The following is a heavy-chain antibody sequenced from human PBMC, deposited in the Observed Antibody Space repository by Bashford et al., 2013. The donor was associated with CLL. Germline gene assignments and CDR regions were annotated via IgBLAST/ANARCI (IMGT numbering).Heavy chain of an antibody. D-gene: IGHD3-16*01. V-gene: IGHV1-69*13. J-gene: IGHJ5*02. CDR3: ARRGKRHTVQNWFDP. CDR2: IIPIFGTA. CDR1: GGTFSSYA. Sequence: SVKVSCKASGGTFSSYAISWVRQAPGQGLEWMGGIIPIFGTANYAQKFQGRVTITADESTSTAYMELSSLRSEDTAVYYCARRGKRHTVQNWFDPWGQGTLVTVSS.